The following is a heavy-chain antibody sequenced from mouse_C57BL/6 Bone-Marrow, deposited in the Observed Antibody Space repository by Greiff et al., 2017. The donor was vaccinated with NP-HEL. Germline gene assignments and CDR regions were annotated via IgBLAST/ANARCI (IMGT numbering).Heavy chain of an antibody. D-gene: IGHD1-1*01. CDR3: ARGGYGSTDAY. V-gene: IGHV1-61*01. J-gene: IGHJ3*01. Sequence: VQLQQPGAELVRPGSSVKLSCKASGYTFTSYWMDWVKQRPGQGLEWIGNIYPSDSETHYNQKFKDKATLTVDKSSSTAYMQLSSLTSEDSAVYYGARGGYGSTDAYWGQGTLVTVSA. CDR1: GYTFTSYW. CDR2: IYPSDSET.